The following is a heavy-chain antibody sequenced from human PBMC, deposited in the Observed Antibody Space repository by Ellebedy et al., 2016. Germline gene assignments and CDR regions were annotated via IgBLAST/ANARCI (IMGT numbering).Heavy chain of an antibody. CDR2: ISSSSSYI. V-gene: IGHV3-21*04. CDR1: GFTFSSYS. J-gene: IGHJ4*02. Sequence: GGSLRLSXAASGFTFSSYSMNWVRQAPGKGLEWVSSISSSSSYIYYADSVKGRFTISRDNAKNSLYLQMNSLRAEDTAVYYCARDNPYSSGWFVDYWGQGTQVTVSS. D-gene: IGHD6-19*01. CDR3: ARDNPYSSGWFVDY.